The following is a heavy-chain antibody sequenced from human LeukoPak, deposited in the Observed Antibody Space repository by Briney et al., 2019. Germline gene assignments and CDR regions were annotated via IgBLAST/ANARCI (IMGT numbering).Heavy chain of an antibody. V-gene: IGHV3-30*04. J-gene: IGHJ5*02. CDR3: AKDSLLRGGP. D-gene: IGHD3-10*01. Sequence: PGGSLRLSCAASGFTFSSYAMHWVRQAPGKGLEWVAVISYDGRNKYYADSVKGRFTISRDNSKNTLFLQMNSLRAEDTAVYYCAKDSLLRGGPFGQGTLVSVSS. CDR1: GFTFSSYA. CDR2: ISYDGRNK.